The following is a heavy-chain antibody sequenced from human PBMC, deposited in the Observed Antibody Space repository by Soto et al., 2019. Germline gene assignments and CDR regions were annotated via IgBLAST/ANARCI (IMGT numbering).Heavy chain of an antibody. CDR1: GFTFSSYA. Sequence: GGSLRLSCAASGFTFSSYAMTWVRQAPGKGLEWVSVISGSGGSTYFADSVKGRFTISRDNSKNTLYLQMNSLRAEDMAVYYCARDWTYYYDSSGSWGQGTLVTVSS. V-gene: IGHV3-23*01. CDR3: ARDWTYYYDSSGS. D-gene: IGHD3-22*01. J-gene: IGHJ5*02. CDR2: ISGSGGST.